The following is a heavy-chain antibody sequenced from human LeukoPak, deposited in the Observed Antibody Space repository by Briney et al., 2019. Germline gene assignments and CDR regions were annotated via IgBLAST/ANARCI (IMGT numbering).Heavy chain of an antibody. CDR1: GDSMSNYY. CDR3: AREKGNYFDY. Sequence: SETLSLTCSVSGDSMSNYYWTWVRQPPGKALESIGYISDRGSTYYSPSLKSRATISADTSKNQISLKLTSVTAADTAVYYCAREKGNYFDYWGQGTLVTVSS. V-gene: IGHV4-59*12. CDR2: ISDRGST. J-gene: IGHJ4*02.